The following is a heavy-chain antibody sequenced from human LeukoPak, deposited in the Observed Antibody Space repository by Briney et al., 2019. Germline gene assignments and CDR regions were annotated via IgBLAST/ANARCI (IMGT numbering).Heavy chain of an antibody. CDR3: ATDSEQWLVRAYYFDY. Sequence: GGSLSLSCAAPGFTFSSYSINWVRQAPGKGLEWLSYISSGSTTIYYADSVKGRFTISRDNAKNSLYLQMNSLRDEDTAVYYCATDSEQWLVRAYYFDYWRQGTLVTVSS. J-gene: IGHJ4*02. V-gene: IGHV3-48*02. CDR2: ISSGSTTI. D-gene: IGHD6-19*01. CDR1: GFTFSSYS.